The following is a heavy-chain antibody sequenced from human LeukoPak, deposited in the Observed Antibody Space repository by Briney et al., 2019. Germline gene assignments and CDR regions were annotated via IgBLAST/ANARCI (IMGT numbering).Heavy chain of an antibody. Sequence: ASVKVSCKASGYTLTSYYMHWVRQAPGQGLEWMGIINPSGGSTSYAQKFQGRVTMTRDMSTSTVYMELSSLRSEDTAVYYCARNSGGSSLMYNWFDPWGQGTLVTVSS. V-gene: IGHV1-46*01. CDR2: INPSGGST. D-gene: IGHD2-15*01. CDR3: ARNSGGSSLMYNWFDP. CDR1: GYTLTSYY. J-gene: IGHJ5*02.